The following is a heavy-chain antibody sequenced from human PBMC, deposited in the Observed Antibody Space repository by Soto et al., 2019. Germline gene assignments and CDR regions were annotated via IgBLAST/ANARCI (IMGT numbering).Heavy chain of an antibody. D-gene: IGHD3-9*01. Sequence: PSETLSLTCAVSGGSISSGGYSWSWIRQPPGKGLEWIGYIYHSGSTYYNPSLKSRVTISVDRSKNQFSLKLSSVTAADAAVYYCARGGPDILTGRSYWYFDLWGRGTLVTVPQ. CDR3: ARGGPDILTGRSYWYFDL. CDR1: GGSISSGGYS. J-gene: IGHJ2*01. V-gene: IGHV4-30-2*01. CDR2: IYHSGST.